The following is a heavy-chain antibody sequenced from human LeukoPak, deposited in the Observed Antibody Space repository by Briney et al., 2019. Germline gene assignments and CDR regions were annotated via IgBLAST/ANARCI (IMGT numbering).Heavy chain of an antibody. V-gene: IGHV3-23*01. CDR1: GFTFSSYA. CDR3: AKDMGYSGSYTYFDY. J-gene: IGHJ4*02. Sequence: GGSLRLSCAASGFTFSSYAMTWVRQAPGKGLEWVSGISGSGDNTYYADSVKGRFTISRDNSENTLYLQMNSLRVEDTAVYYCAKDMGYSGSYTYFDYWGQGTLVTVSS. D-gene: IGHD1-26*01. CDR2: ISGSGDNT.